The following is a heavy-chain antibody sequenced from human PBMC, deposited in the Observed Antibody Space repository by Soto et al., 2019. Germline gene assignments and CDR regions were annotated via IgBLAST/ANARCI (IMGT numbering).Heavy chain of an antibody. V-gene: IGHV3-23*01. Sequence: GGSLRLSCAASGFTFITYAMSWVRQAPGKGLEWVSVIRGSGGSPYYADSVKGRFIISRDNSKNTLYLQMNSLRPEDTAVYYCAKDEDIVVVPAALDAWGQGTTVTGSS. J-gene: IGHJ6*02. CDR1: GFTFITYA. CDR2: IRGSGGSP. D-gene: IGHD2-2*01. CDR3: AKDEDIVVVPAALDA.